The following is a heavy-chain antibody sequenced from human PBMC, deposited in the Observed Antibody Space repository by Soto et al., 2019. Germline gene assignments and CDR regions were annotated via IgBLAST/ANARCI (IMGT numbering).Heavy chain of an antibody. CDR1: GGTLSNYG. V-gene: IGHV1-69*12. J-gene: IGHJ4*02. D-gene: IGHD2-2*01. CDR3: AREPSRYQSYYFDY. Sequence: QLHLVQSGSEVKKPGSSVRVSCKTSGGTLSNYGLSWVRLATGQGLEWMGGILPVFGTSNYAQKFQDRLTITADESTNTAYMDLTSLTSDDTAVYYCAREPSRYQSYYFDYGGQGTLVTVSS. CDR2: ILPVFGTS.